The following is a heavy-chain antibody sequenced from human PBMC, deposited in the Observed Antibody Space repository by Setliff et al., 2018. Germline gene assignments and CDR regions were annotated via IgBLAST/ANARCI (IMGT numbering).Heavy chain of an antibody. V-gene: IGHV1-46*01. J-gene: IGHJ4*02. CDR2: INPSDGST. Sequence: ASVKVSCKASGYAFTTYYMHWVRQAPGQGLEWIGVINPSDGSTTYAQKFQGRVTMTRDTSTNTVYMQLSSLRSEDTAVYYCARENMAKNFWGEHSDYWGQGTLVTVTS. CDR1: GYAFTTYY. CDR3: ARENMAKNFWGEHSDY. D-gene: IGHD3-3*01.